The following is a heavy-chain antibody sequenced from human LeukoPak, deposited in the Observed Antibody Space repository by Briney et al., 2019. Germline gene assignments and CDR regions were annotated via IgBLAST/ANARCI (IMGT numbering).Heavy chain of an antibody. D-gene: IGHD1-26*01. J-gene: IGHJ3*02. V-gene: IGHV3-9*01. CDR1: GFTFDDYA. Sequence: GGSLRLSCAASGFTFDDYAMHWVRQAPGKGLEWVSGISWNSGSIGYADSVKGRFTIARDNAKNSLYLQMNSLRAEDTAVYYCARAPAPTEELLIADAFDIWGQGTMVTVSS. CDR2: ISWNSGSI. CDR3: ARAPAPTEELLIADAFDI.